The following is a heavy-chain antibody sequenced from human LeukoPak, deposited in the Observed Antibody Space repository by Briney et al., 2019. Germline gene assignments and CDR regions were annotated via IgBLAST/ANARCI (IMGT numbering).Heavy chain of an antibody. V-gene: IGHV3-30-3*01. CDR2: TSYDGSDK. J-gene: IGHJ4*02. D-gene: IGHD3-22*01. Sequence: PGGSLRLSCAASGFTFSSYAIHWVRQAPGKGLEWVALTSYDGSDKYYPDSVKGRFTISRDNSKNTLYLQMNSLRAEDTAVYYCARGRYYYDISGYFDYWGQGTLVTVSS. CDR1: GFTFSSYA. CDR3: ARGRYYYDISGYFDY.